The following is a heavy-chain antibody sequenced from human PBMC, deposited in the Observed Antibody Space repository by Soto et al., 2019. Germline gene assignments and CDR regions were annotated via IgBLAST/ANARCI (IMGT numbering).Heavy chain of an antibody. CDR2: IKSRGSGETT. J-gene: IGHJ6*01. V-gene: IGHV3-15*07. CDR3: TKQRGLSGSVYYGLEV. D-gene: IGHD3-10*01. Sequence: ELVESGGGLVTPGKSVRLSCVGSGFSFTAAWMNWVRRAPGTGLEWVGRIKSRGSGETTDYGAPVKGRFTISRDDSKNTVYLQMNRLKTENTAVYYCTKQRGLSGSVYYGLEVWGQGSTVTV. CDR1: GFSFTAAW.